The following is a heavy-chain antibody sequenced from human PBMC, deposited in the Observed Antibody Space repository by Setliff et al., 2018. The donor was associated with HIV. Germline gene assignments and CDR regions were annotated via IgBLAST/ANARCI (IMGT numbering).Heavy chain of an antibody. CDR2: ISGSGDIT. J-gene: IGHJ4*02. V-gene: IGHV3-23*01. CDR3: AKTQTVITVYGPFDS. Sequence: GGSLRLSCAASGFSFRSYAVSWVRQAPGKGLEWVSVISGSGDITYYRESVKGRFTVSRDNSNNTLYLQMNSLRAEDTAMYYCAKTQTVITVYGPFDSWGQGTLVTVSS. D-gene: IGHD4-4*01. CDR1: GFSFRSYA.